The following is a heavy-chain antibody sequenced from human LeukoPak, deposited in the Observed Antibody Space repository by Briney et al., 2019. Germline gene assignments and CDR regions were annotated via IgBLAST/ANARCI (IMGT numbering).Heavy chain of an antibody. CDR1: GYTFTSYG. CDR3: ARDLEAAGSVYFDY. CDR2: ISAYNGNT. V-gene: IGHV1-18*01. D-gene: IGHD6-13*01. Sequence: ASVKVSCKASGYTFTSYGISWVRQAPGQGLEWMGWISAYNGNTNYAQKLQGRVTMTTDTSTSTAYMELRCLRSDDTAAYYCARDLEAAGSVYFDYWGQGTLVTVSS. J-gene: IGHJ4*02.